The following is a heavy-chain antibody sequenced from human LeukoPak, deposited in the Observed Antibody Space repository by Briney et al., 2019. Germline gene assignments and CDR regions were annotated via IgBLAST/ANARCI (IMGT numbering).Heavy chain of an antibody. CDR3: VRHGYDTGFYQAYFDY. Sequence: PSQTLSLTCTVSGGSISSGGYYWSWIRQPPGKGLEWIAYINFSGRTNYNPSLKSRVTISVDTSRNQFSLMVSSVTAADTAVYYCVRHGYDTGFYQAYFDYWGQGTLVTVSS. D-gene: IGHD3-9*01. CDR2: INFSGRT. J-gene: IGHJ4*02. CDR1: GGSISSGGYY. V-gene: IGHV4-61*08.